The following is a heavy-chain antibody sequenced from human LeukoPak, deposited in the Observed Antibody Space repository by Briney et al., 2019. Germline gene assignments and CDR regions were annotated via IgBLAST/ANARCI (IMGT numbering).Heavy chain of an antibody. CDR1: GFTFSDYV. CDR2: ISGSGTST. D-gene: IGHD6-19*01. Sequence: GSLRLSCAASGFTFSDYVMTWVRQAPGKGLQWVSGISGSGTSTYYADSVKGRFTISRDNSRNTLYLQMDSLRAEDTALYYCAKGASSARLLYWFDSWGQGTLVSVSS. J-gene: IGHJ5*01. V-gene: IGHV3-23*01. CDR3: AKGASSARLLYWFDS.